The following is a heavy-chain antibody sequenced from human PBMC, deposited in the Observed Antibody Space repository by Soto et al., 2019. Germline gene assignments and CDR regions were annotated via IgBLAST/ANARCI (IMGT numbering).Heavy chain of an antibody. Sequence: EVQLVESGGGLVQPGGSLRLSCAASGFTVSSNYMSWVRQAPGKGLEWVSVIYSGGSTYYADSVKGRFTISRDNSKNTLYLQMNSLRVEDTAVYYCARDGSWSGYYHHDAFDIWGQGTMVTVSS. CDR3: ARDGSWSGYYHHDAFDI. J-gene: IGHJ3*02. V-gene: IGHV3-66*01. CDR2: IYSGGST. CDR1: GFTVSSNY. D-gene: IGHD3-3*01.